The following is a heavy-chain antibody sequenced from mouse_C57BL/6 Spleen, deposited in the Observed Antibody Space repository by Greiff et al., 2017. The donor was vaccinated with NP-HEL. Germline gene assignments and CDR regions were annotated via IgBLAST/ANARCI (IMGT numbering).Heavy chain of an antibody. CDR1: GYTFTSYW. D-gene: IGHD2-4*01. V-gene: IGHV1-61*01. Sequence: VQLQQPGAELVRPGSSVKLSCKASGYTFTSYWMEWVKQRPGQGLEWIGNIYPSDSDTHYNQKFKDKATLTVDKSSSTAYMQLSSLTSEDSAVYCGAGYYDYDFAYWGQGTPVTVSA. CDR2: IYPSDSDT. J-gene: IGHJ3*01. CDR3: AGYYDYDFAY.